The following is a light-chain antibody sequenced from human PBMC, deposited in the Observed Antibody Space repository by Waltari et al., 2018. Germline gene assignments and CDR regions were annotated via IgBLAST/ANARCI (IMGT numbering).Light chain of an antibody. CDR2: WAS. CDR3: QQYKSAPWT. V-gene: IGKV4-1*01. J-gene: IGKJ1*01. CDR1: QNLLYSLNNKNV. Sequence: DIVMTQSPDSLAVSLGERATINCKSSQNLLYSLNNKNVLGWYQQKPGQPPKLLIYWASTRESGVPDRFSGSGAVTDFTLTISRLQAEDVAEYYCQQYKSAPWTFGQGTKVEIK.